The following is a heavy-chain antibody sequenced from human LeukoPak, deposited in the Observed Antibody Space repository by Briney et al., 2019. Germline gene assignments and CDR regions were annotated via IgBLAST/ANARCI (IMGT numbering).Heavy chain of an antibody. CDR2: MYGDGRT. CDR1: GFTVSNNY. CDR3: VRTKDTSGPTFDY. V-gene: IGHV3-66*01. Sequence: PGGSLRLSCAASGFTVSNNYMSWVRQAPGKGLEWVSLMYGDGRTYYADSVKDRFTISRDNSKNMLYLQMNSLSAEDTAIYYCVRTKDTSGPTFDYWGQGTLVTVSS. D-gene: IGHD2-15*01. J-gene: IGHJ4*02.